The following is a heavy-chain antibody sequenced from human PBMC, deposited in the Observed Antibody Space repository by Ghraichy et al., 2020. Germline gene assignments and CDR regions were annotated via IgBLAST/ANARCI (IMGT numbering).Heavy chain of an antibody. Sequence: ASVKVSCKASGYTFTGYYMHWVRQAPGQGLEWMGWINPNSGGTNYAQKFQGRVTMTRDTSISTAYMELSRLRSDDTAVYYCASPPGVGATRPFQHWGQGTLVTVSS. CDR2: INPNSGGT. D-gene: IGHD1-26*01. CDR1: GYTFTGYY. CDR3: ASPPGVGATRPFQH. J-gene: IGHJ1*01. V-gene: IGHV1-2*02.